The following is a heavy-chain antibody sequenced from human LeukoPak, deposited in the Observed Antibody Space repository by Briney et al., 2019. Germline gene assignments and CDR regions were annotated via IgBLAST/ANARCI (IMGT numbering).Heavy chain of an antibody. V-gene: IGHV3-20*04. CDR2: INWNGGST. CDR3: AKEYSSGWYFDY. CDR1: GFTFDDYG. J-gene: IGHJ4*02. D-gene: IGHD6-19*01. Sequence: GGSLRLSCAASGFTFDDYGMSWVRQAPGKGLEWVSGINWNGGSTGYADSVKGRFTISRDNAKNSLYLQMNSLRAEDTALYYRAKEYSSGWYFDYWGQGTLVTVSS.